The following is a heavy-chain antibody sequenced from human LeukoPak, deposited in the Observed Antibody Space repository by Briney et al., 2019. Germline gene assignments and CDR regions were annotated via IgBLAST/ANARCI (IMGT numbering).Heavy chain of an antibody. CDR3: ARTAGGSDWFDP. CDR2: IYYSGST. CDR1: GGSISSYF. Sequence: SETLSLTCTVSGGSISSYFWTWIRQPPGKGLEWIGYIYYSGSTNYNPSLNSRVTISVDTSKNQFSLKLSSVTAADTAVYYCARTAGGSDWFDPWGRGTLVIVSS. V-gene: IGHV4-59*01. D-gene: IGHD3-10*01. J-gene: IGHJ5*02.